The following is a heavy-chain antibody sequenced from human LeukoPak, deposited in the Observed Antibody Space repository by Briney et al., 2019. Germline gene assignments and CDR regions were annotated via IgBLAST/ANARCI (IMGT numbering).Heavy chain of an antibody. D-gene: IGHD5-24*01. CDR2: IKQDGSEK. J-gene: IGHJ4*02. Sequence: PGGSLRLSCAASGFTFSSYWMSWVRQAPGKGLEWVANIKQDGSEKYYVDSVKGRFTISRDNAKNSLYLQMNSLRAEDTAVYYCARDWQRWLQRPGFPGDWGQGTLVTVSS. CDR3: ARDWQRWLQRPGFPGD. CDR1: GFTFSSYW. V-gene: IGHV3-7*01.